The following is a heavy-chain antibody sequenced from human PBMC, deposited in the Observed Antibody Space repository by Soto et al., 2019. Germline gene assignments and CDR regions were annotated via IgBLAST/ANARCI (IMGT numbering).Heavy chain of an antibody. CDR3: ARGANCYSFHGIDD. Sequence: QVQLQESGPGLVKPSETLSLTCSVSGCSVNDYYWCWVRQPPGTGLEWNGFVYYIGRTNYNPSLKSRVTLSVDTSKNQFSLKLSSVLAAATAVYYCARGANCYSFHGIDDWGQGTTVTVSS. CDR2: VYYIGRT. CDR1: GCSVNDYY. D-gene: IGHD1-26*01. J-gene: IGHJ6*02. V-gene: IGHV4-59*02.